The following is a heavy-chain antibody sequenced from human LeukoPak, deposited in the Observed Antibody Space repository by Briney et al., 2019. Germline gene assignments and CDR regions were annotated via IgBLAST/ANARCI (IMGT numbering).Heavy chain of an antibody. D-gene: IGHD2-2*02. V-gene: IGHV3-21*01. CDR1: GFTSSSYS. J-gene: IGHJ4*02. CDR3: ARDPLYCSSTSCYTDIDY. Sequence: GGSLRLSCAASGFTSSSYSMNWVRQAPGKGLEWVSSISSSSSYIYYADSVKGRFTISRDNAKNSLYLQMNSLRAEDTAVYYCARDPLYCSSTSCYTDIDYWGQGTLVTVSS. CDR2: ISSSSSYI.